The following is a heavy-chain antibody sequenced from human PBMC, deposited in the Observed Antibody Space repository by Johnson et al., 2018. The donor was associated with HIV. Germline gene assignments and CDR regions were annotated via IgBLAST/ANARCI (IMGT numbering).Heavy chain of an antibody. Sequence: VQLLESGGGLVQPGRSLRLSCAASGFTFDDYAMHWVRQAPGKGLEWVSGISGSGGSTYYADSVKGRFTISRDNSKNTLYLQMNSLRAEDTAVYYCAKGEIEDAFDIWGQGTMVTVSS. CDR2: ISGSGGST. CDR3: AKGEIEDAFDI. V-gene: IGHV3-23*01. J-gene: IGHJ3*02. CDR1: GFTFDDYA. D-gene: IGHD1-26*01.